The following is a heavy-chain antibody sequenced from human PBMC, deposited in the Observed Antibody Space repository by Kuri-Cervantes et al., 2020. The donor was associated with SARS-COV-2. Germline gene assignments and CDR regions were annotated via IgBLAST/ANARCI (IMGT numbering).Heavy chain of an antibody. CDR3: AKDHGYSYGSDFDY. CDR1: GFTFDDYA. D-gene: IGHD5-18*01. J-gene: IGHJ4*02. Sequence: GGSLRLSCAASGFTFDDYAMHWVRQAPGKGLEWVSGISWNSGSIGYADSVKGRFTISRDNAKNSLYLQMNSLRAEDTAVYYCAKDHGYSYGSDFDYWGQGTLVTVSS. V-gene: IGHV3-9*01. CDR2: ISWNSGSI.